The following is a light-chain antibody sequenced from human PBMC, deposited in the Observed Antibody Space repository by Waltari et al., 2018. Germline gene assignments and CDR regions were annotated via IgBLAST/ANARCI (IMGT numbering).Light chain of an antibody. CDR2: AAS. V-gene: IGKV3-15*01. CDR3: QQYNNWPLT. Sequence: EIVMTQSPATLSVSPGERATLSCRASQSVSSDLAWYQQTSGQAPRLLIYAASNGATGSPARFQGSGSGTEFTLTISSLQSGDSAVYYCQQYNNWPLTFGQGTKVEIK. CDR1: QSVSSD. J-gene: IGKJ1*01.